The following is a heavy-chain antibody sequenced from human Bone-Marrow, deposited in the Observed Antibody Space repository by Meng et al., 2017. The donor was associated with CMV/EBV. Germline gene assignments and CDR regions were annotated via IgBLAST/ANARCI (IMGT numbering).Heavy chain of an antibody. CDR1: EFTLSTHR. CDR3: VRLNIVTPFDY. D-gene: IGHD2-21*01. V-gene: IGHV3-74*01. Sequence: SLKISCVASEFTLSTHRMHWVRQAPGKVQVWVSRINPDGSSTSYADSVEGRFTISRDNANNTLNLQMNSLRAEDTAVYYSVRLNIVTPFDYWGQGTLVTVSS. J-gene: IGHJ4*02. CDR2: INPDGSST.